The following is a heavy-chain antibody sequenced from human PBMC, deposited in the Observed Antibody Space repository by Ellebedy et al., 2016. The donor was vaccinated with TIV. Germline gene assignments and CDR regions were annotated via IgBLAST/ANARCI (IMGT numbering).Heavy chain of an antibody. J-gene: IGHJ3*02. D-gene: IGHD3-16*01. V-gene: IGHV2-5*02. Sequence: SGPTLVKPTQTLTLTCTFSGFSLTSSGEGVGWIRQPPGKALEWLALIYWDGDKRYSPSLKSRLTITKDTSRNQVVLTMTNMDPVETATYYCAHRRGLWGAFDIWGQGTVVTVSS. CDR3: AHRRGLWGAFDI. CDR1: GFSLTSSGEG. CDR2: IYWDGDK.